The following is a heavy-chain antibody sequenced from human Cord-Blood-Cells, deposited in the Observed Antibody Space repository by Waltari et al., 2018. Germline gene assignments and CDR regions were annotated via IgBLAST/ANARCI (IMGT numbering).Heavy chain of an antibody. CDR2: IYYSGST. D-gene: IGHD2-2*01. CDR1: GGSVSSGSYY. CDR3: ARAQADCSSTSCYWFDP. V-gene: IGHV4-61*01. J-gene: IGHJ5*02. Sequence: QVQLQESGPGLVKPSEPLSLTCTVSGGSVSSGSYYWSWIRQPPGKGLEWIGYIYYSGSTNYNPSLKSRVTISVDTSKNQFSLKLSSVTAADTAVYYCARAQADCSSTSCYWFDPWGQGTLVTVSS.